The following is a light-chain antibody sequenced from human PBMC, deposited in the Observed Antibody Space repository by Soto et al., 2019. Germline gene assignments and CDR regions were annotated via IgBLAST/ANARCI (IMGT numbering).Light chain of an antibody. J-gene: IGLJ1*01. V-gene: IGLV2-14*02. CDR3: SSYTSTSTLYV. Sequence: QSVLTQPASVSGSPGQSITISCTGTSSDVGSYNLVSWYQQHPGKAPKLMIYEVSNRPSGISGRFSGSKSGNAASLTISGLQAEDEATYYCSSYTSTSTLYVFGPGTKLTVL. CDR1: SSDVGSYNL. CDR2: EVS.